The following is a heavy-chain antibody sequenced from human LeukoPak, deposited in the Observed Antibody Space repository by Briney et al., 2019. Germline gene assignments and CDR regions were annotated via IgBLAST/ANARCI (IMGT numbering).Heavy chain of an antibody. CDR3: ARSEPLGDHDSLS. Sequence: SETLSLTCTVSGGSISSSSYYWGWIRQPPGKGLDWIGSIYYSGSTYYNPSLKSRVTISVDTSKNQFSLKLSSVTAADTAVYYCARSEPLGDHDSLSWGQGTLVTVSS. CDR2: IYYSGST. J-gene: IGHJ4*02. CDR1: GGSISSSSYY. D-gene: IGHD3-16*01. V-gene: IGHV4-39*01.